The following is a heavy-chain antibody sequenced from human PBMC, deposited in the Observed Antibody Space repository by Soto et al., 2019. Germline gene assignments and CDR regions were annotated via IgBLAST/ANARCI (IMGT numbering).Heavy chain of an antibody. CDR2: INHSGGT. Sequence: NPSETLSLTCAVYAGSFSGYYWTWIRQPPGKGLEWIGEINHSGGTNYNPSLKSRVTFSVDTSKNLFSLNLNSVTAADTAVYYCARYNYEVVGFDLWGQGTQVTAPQ. J-gene: IGHJ4*02. CDR3: ARYNYEVVGFDL. V-gene: IGHV4-34*01. CDR1: AGSFSGYY. D-gene: IGHD3-16*01.